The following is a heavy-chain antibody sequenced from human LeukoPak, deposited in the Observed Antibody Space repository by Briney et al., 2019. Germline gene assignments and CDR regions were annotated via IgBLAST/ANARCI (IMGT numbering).Heavy chain of an antibody. CDR3: ARDRGLNYYDSSGYYYYDY. CDR1: GGTFSSYA. J-gene: IGHJ4*02. V-gene: IGHV1-69*06. CDR2: IIPIFGTA. Sequence: SVKVSCKASGGTFSSYAISWVRQAPGQGLEWMGGIIPIFGTANYAQKFQGRVTITADKSTSTAYMELSSLRSEDTAVYYCARDRGLNYYDSSGYYYYDYWGQGTLVTVSS. D-gene: IGHD3-22*01.